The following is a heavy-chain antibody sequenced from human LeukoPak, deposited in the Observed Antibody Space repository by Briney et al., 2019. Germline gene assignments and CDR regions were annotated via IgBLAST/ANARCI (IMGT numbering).Heavy chain of an antibody. CDR1: GYSISSGYY. J-gene: IGHJ4*02. D-gene: IGHD6-19*01. Sequence: SETLSLTCIVSGYSISSGYYWGWIRQPPGKGLEWIGSIYQSGTTYYNPSLKSRLTISVDTSKNQFSFKMSSVTAADTAVYYCARGRFGSGWSDDYYFESWGQGTLVTVSS. CDR2: IYQSGTT. V-gene: IGHV4-38-2*02. CDR3: ARGRFGSGWSDDYYFES.